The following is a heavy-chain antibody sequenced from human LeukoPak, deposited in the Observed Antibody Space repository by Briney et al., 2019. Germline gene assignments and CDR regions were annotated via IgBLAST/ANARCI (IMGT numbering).Heavy chain of an antibody. J-gene: IGHJ4*02. Sequence: PGGSLRLSCAASGFTFSTYSMTWVRQAPGKGLEWVAIIKPDGSEKYYVDSVKGRFTISRDNAENSLFLQMNGLRPEDTAVFYCARGQYTDGLSYWGQGTLVTASS. V-gene: IGHV3-7*03. CDR3: ARGQYTDGLSY. CDR1: GFTFSTYS. CDR2: IKPDGSEK. D-gene: IGHD5-24*01.